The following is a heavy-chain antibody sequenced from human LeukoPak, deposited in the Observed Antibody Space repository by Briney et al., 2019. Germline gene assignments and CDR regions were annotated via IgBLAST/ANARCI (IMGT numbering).Heavy chain of an antibody. Sequence: GRSLRLSCAASGFTVSTNYMSWVRQAPGRGLEWVSVIYSGGNTYYADSVKGRLTISRDNSKNTLYLQLNSLRADDTAVYYCARDSGTTVGYFDYWGQGTLVTVSS. V-gene: IGHV3-66*01. CDR2: IYSGGNT. J-gene: IGHJ4*02. D-gene: IGHD4-23*01. CDR1: GFTVSTNY. CDR3: ARDSGTTVGYFDY.